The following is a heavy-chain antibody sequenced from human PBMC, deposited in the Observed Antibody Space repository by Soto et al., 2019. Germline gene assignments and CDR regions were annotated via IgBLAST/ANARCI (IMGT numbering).Heavy chain of an antibody. J-gene: IGHJ6*02. CDR2: INPSVGST. CDR3: ARARDMDV. V-gene: IGHV1-46*01. Sequence: ASVKVSCKASGFTFTSCNLHWVRQAPGQGLEWMGIINPSVGSTTYAQNFQDRVTMTRDTSTSTVYIELSSLRSEDTAVYYCARARDMDVWGQGTTVTVSS. CDR1: GFTFTSCN.